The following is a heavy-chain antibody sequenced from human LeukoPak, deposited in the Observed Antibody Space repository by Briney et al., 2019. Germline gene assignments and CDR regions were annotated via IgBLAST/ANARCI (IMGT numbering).Heavy chain of an antibody. CDR1: GFTFDDYA. CDR2: ISWNSGSI. Sequence: GRSLRLSCAASGFTFDDYAMHWVRQAPEKGLEWVSGISWNSGSIGYADSVKGRFTISRDNAKNSLYLQMNSLRAEDTAVYYCARDGGAASYYDSSGYYFDYWGQGTLVTVSS. J-gene: IGHJ4*02. D-gene: IGHD3-22*01. V-gene: IGHV3-9*01. CDR3: ARDGGAASYYDSSGYYFDY.